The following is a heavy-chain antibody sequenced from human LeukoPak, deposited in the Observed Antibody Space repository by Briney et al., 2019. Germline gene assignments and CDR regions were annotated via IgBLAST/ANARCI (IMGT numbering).Heavy chain of an antibody. CDR2: IYTSGST. Sequence: KASETLSLTCTVSGGSISSGSYYWSWIRQPAGKGLEWIGRIYTSGSTNYNPSLKSRVTISVDTSENQFSLKLSSVTAADTAVYYCARGGCSGGSCPYPYYFDYWGQGTLVTVSS. CDR1: GGSISSGSYY. D-gene: IGHD2-15*01. J-gene: IGHJ4*02. V-gene: IGHV4-61*02. CDR3: ARGGCSGGSCPYPYYFDY.